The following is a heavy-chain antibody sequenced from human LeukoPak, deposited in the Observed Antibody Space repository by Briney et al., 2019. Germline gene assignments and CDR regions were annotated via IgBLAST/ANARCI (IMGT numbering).Heavy chain of an antibody. CDR2: IYRSGST. D-gene: IGHD5-18*01. CDR1: GGSIDGSNW. Sequence: SGTLSLTCSVFGGSIDGSNWWTWVRQPPGKGLEWIGEIYRSGSTNYNPSLKSRVTISVHTSKNQFSLKLSSVTAADTAVYYCARTTEGGYSYGSFYYYYMDVWGKGATVTISS. J-gene: IGHJ6*03. CDR3: ARTTEGGYSYGSFYYYYMDV. V-gene: IGHV4-4*02.